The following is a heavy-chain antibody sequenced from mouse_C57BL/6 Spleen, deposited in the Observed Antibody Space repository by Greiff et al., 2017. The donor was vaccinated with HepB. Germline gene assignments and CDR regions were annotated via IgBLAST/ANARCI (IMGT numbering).Heavy chain of an antibody. Sequence: QVQLQQSGAELVRPGTSVKVSCKASGYAFTNYLIEWVKQRPGQGLEWIGVINPGSGGTNYNEKFKGKATLTADKSSSTAYMQLSSLTSEDSAVYFCARDFTTVVATDWYFDVWGTGTTVTVSS. J-gene: IGHJ1*03. CDR1: GYAFTNYL. CDR2: INPGSGGT. CDR3: ARDFTTVVATDWYFDV. D-gene: IGHD1-1*01. V-gene: IGHV1-54*01.